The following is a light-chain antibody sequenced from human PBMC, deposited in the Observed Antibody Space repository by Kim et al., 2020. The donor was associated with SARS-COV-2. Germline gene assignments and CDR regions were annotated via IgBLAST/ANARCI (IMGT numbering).Light chain of an antibody. CDR3: QSYDSSLNHWV. V-gene: IGLV1-40*01. CDR1: SSNIGAGYD. J-gene: IGLJ3*02. CDR2: GNS. Sequence: QRVTISCTGSSSNIGAGYDVHWYQHLPGTAPKFLIYGNSNRPSGVPDRFSGSKSGTSASLAITGLQTEDEADYYCQSYDSSLNHWVFGGGTQLTVL.